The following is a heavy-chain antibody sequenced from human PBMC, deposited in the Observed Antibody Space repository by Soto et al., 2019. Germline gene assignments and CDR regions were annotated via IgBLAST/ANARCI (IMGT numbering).Heavy chain of an antibody. Sequence: SETLSLTCSVSGGCISSYYWSWIRQPPGKGLEWIGYIYYSGSTNYNPSLKSRVTISVDTSKNQFSLKLSSVTAADTAVYYCARQGPRFGELLMTYFDYWGQGTLVTISS. J-gene: IGHJ4*02. V-gene: IGHV4-59*08. CDR2: IYYSGST. CDR3: ARQGPRFGELLMTYFDY. D-gene: IGHD3-10*01. CDR1: GGCISSYY.